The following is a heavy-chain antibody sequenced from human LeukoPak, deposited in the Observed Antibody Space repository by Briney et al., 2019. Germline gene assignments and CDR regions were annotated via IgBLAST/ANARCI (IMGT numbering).Heavy chain of an antibody. CDR3: ARDRSPYYGSGSDDY. Sequence: GGSLRLSCAASGFTFSSYAMHWVRQAPGKGLEWVAVISYDGSNKYYADSVKGRFTISRDNSKNTLYLQMNSLRAEDTAVYYCARDRSPYYGSGSDDYWGQGTLVTVSS. CDR1: GFTFSSYA. D-gene: IGHD3-10*01. V-gene: IGHV3-30-3*01. J-gene: IGHJ4*02. CDR2: ISYDGSNK.